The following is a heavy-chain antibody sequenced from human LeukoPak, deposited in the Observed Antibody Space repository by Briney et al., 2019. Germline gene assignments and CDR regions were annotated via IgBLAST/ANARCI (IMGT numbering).Heavy chain of an antibody. V-gene: IGHV4-59*08. Sequence: SETLSLTCSVSGDSMRTYYWSGIRQPPGKGLEWIGYIYYSGSTKYNPSLKSRVTISVDTSKNQFSLKLSSVTAADTAVYYCARQSRKYYGSGSEDNWFDPWGQGTLVTVSS. CDR2: IYYSGST. D-gene: IGHD3-10*01. J-gene: IGHJ5*02. CDR3: ARQSRKYYGSGSEDNWFDP. CDR1: GDSMRTYY.